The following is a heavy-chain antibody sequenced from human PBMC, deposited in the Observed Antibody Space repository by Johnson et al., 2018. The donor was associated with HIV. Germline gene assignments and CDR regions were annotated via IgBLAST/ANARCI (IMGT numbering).Heavy chain of an antibody. CDR1: GFSFNRYA. D-gene: IGHD5-24*01. J-gene: IGHJ3*02. V-gene: IGHV3-30*04. Sequence: QVQLVESGGGVVQPGRSLRLSCAASGFSFNRYAMHWVRQAPGKGLEWGAVISYDGSNKYYADSVKGRFTISRDNSKNTLYLQMNSLRAEDTAVYYCAKDHPQMATIVGAFDIWGQGTMVTVSS. CDR3: AKDHPQMATIVGAFDI. CDR2: ISYDGSNK.